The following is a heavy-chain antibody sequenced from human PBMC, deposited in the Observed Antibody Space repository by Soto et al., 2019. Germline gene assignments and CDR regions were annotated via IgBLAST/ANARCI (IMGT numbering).Heavy chain of an antibody. D-gene: IGHD5-18*01. CDR1: GGTFSSYA. V-gene: IGHV1-69*13. CDR3: ASTYTAVFDY. Sequence: SVKVSCKASGGTFSSYAISWVRQAPGQGLEWMGGIIPIFGSANYAQKFQGRVTITADESTSTAYMELSSLRSEDTAVYYCASTYTAVFDYWGQGTLVTVSS. CDR2: IIPIFGSA. J-gene: IGHJ4*02.